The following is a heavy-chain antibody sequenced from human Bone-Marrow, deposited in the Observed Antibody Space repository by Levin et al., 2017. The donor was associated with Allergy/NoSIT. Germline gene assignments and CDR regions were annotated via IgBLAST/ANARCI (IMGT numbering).Heavy chain of an antibody. Sequence: LSLTCAASGFTFTSYSLRWVRQAPGKGLEWVAVISFDGNNRYYRDSVKGRFTISRDNSKNTVYLQMKSLREDDTALYYCARDPQDYDYIWVAYYYGLDAWGQGTTVSVSS. CDR2: ISFDGNNR. CDR1: GFTFTSYS. V-gene: IGHV3-30*04. J-gene: IGHJ6*02. D-gene: IGHD3-16*01. CDR3: ARDPQDYDYIWVAYYYGLDA.